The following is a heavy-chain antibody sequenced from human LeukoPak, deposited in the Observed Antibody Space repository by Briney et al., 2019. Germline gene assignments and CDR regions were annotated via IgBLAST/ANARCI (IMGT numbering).Heavy chain of an antibody. J-gene: IGHJ5*02. Sequence: GGSLRLSCAASGFTVSSDYMSWVRQAPGKGLEWVSVIYSGGSPYYADSVKGRFTISRDKSKNTVYLQMNSLRFEDTAMYYCARNWFDPWGQGTLVTVSS. V-gene: IGHV3-53*05. CDR1: GFTVSSDY. CDR2: IYSGGSP. CDR3: ARNWFDP.